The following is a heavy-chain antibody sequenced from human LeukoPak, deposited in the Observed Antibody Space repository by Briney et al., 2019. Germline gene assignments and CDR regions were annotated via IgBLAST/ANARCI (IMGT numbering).Heavy chain of an antibody. D-gene: IGHD3-16*01. Sequence: GASVKVSCKASGYTFTGYYMHWVRQAPGQGLEWMGGINPNSGDTNYAQKFQGRVTMTRDTSISKAYKELSRLRSDDTAVYYGASDGGLDIWGQGTMVTVSS. V-gene: IGHV1-2*02. CDR2: INPNSGDT. CDR3: ASDGGLDI. CDR1: GYTFTGYY. J-gene: IGHJ3*02.